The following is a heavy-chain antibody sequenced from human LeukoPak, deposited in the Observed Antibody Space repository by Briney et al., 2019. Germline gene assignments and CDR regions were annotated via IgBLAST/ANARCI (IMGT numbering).Heavy chain of an antibody. CDR1: GFTFSSYA. CDR2: ISGSGGST. CDR3: AKDVREVGSSWSFDY. Sequence: GGSLRLFCAASGFTFSSYAMSWVRQAPGKGLEWVSAISGSGGSTYYADSVKGRFTISRDNSKNTPYLQINSLRAEDTAVYYCAKDVREVGSSWSFDYWVQGTLVTVSS. D-gene: IGHD6-13*01. J-gene: IGHJ4*02. V-gene: IGHV3-23*01.